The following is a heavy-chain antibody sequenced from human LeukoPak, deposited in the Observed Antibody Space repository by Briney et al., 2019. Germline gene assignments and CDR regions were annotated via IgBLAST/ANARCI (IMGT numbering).Heavy chain of an antibody. Sequence: SETLSLTCTVSGGSVSGGSYCWSWIRQPPGKELEWVGYIYYTGSTNYNPSLKSRVTISVDTSKNQFSLKLSSVTAADTAVYYCARVGGTNYYYYGMDVWGQGTTVTVSS. CDR2: IYYTGST. D-gene: IGHD1-1*01. CDR1: GGSVSGGSYC. CDR3: ARVGGTNYYYYGMDV. J-gene: IGHJ6*02. V-gene: IGHV4-61*01.